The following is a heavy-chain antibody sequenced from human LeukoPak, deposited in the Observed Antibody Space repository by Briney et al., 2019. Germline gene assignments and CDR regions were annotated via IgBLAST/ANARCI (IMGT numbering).Heavy chain of an antibody. Sequence: PGASVKVSCKASRGTFSSYAISWVRQAPGQGLDWMGGIIPIFGTANYAQKFQGRVTITADESTSTAYMELSSLRSEDTAVYYCASDHCSGGSCFYYFDYWGQGTLVTVSS. J-gene: IGHJ4*02. D-gene: IGHD2-15*01. CDR3: ASDHCSGGSCFYYFDY. CDR2: IIPIFGTA. CDR1: RGTFSSYA. V-gene: IGHV1-69*13.